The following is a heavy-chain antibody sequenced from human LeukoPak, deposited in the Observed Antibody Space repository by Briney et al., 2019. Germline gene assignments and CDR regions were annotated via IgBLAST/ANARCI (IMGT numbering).Heavy chain of an antibody. CDR1: GFTFSSYA. CDR3: ARAYGSGSSFHPDY. V-gene: IGHV3-30-3*01. Sequence: PGGSLRLSCAASGFTFSSYAMSWVRQAPGKGLEWVALISYDGSNKYSADSVKGRFTISRDSSKNTLYLQMSSLRAEDTAVYYCARAYGSGSSFHPDYWGQGTLVTVSS. CDR2: ISYDGSNK. J-gene: IGHJ4*02. D-gene: IGHD3-10*01.